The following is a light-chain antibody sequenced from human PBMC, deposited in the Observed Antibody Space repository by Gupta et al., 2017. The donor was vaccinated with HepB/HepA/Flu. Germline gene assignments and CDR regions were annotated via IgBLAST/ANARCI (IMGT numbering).Light chain of an antibody. Sequence: QSVMTQPPSVSGAPGQNRTSYCCGRSANVGVGYDVVWYQHPAGTAPNLLMYGKSSRPSGVPDRFSGSKYGTAAAVATTGLQAEDAADYYCQSEYSSRSVVVFGGGTKLTVL. V-gene: IGLV1-40*01. J-gene: IGLJ2*01. CDR3: QSEYSSRSVVV. CDR2: GKS. CDR1: SANVGVGYD.